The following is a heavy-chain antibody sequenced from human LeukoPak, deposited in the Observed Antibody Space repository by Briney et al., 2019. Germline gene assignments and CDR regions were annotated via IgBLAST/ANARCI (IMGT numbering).Heavy chain of an antibody. CDR3: AREDPEVGANYFDY. CDR2: INHSGST. D-gene: IGHD1-26*01. J-gene: IGHJ4*02. V-gene: IGHV4-34*01. Sequence: SETLSLTCAVYGGSFGGYYWSWIRQPPGKGLEWIGEINHSGSTNYNPSLKSRVTISVDTSKNQFSLKLSSVTAADTAVYYCAREDPEVGANYFDYWGQGTLVTVSS. CDR1: GGSFGGYY.